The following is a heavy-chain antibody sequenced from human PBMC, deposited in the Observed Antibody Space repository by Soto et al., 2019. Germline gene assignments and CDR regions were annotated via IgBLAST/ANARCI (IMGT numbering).Heavy chain of an antibody. Sequence: PSETLSLTCTVSGGSVSSGSYYWSWIRQPPGKGLEWIGYIYYSGSTNYNPSLKSRVTISVDTSKNQFSLKLSSVTAADTALYYCARVFSGWYWFDPWGQGTLVTVSS. CDR2: IYYSGST. D-gene: IGHD6-19*01. J-gene: IGHJ5*02. V-gene: IGHV4-61*01. CDR1: GGSVSSGSYY. CDR3: ARVFSGWYWFDP.